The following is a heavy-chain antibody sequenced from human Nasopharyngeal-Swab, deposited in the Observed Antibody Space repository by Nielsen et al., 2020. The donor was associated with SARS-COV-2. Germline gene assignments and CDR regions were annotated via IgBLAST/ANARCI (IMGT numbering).Heavy chain of an antibody. D-gene: IGHD5-18*01. CDR2: ISRSASTK. CDR3: ARDRKGYTYGSDSFDF. Sequence: GGSLRLSCAASGFTFSDYYMSWIRQAPGKGLEWVSQISRSASTKKYAASVKGRFTISRDNPKNSLYLQMNSLRGEDTAVYYCARDRKGYTYGSDSFDFWGQGTMVTVSS. CDR1: GFTFSDYY. J-gene: IGHJ3*01. V-gene: IGHV3-11*04.